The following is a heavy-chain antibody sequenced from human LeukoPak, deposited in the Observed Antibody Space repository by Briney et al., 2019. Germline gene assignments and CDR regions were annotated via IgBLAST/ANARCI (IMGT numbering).Heavy chain of an antibody. J-gene: IGHJ6*03. D-gene: IGHD3-22*01. CDR1: GGTFSSYA. CDR3: ARGFTYYYDSSGHYYYYMDV. CDR2: IIPIFGTA. V-gene: IGHV1-69*06. Sequence: SVKVSCKASGGTFSSYAISWVRQAPGQGLEWMGGIIPIFGTANYAQKFQGRVTITADKSTSTAYMELSSLRSEDTAVHYCARGFTYYYDSSGHYYYYMDVWGKGTTVTVSS.